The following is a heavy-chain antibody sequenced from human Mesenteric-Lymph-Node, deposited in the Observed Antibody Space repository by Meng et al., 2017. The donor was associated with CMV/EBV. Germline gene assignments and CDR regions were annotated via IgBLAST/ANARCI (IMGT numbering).Heavy chain of an antibody. D-gene: IGHD2-2*01. J-gene: IGHJ4*02. CDR2: ISGSGSTI. Sequence: GESLKISCAASGFTFRTYTMNWVRQAPGKGLEWVSYISGSGSTIYYADSVKGRFTISRDNAKNSLCLQMNSLRAEDTAVYYCARDQYQLSSDTPFDCWGQGTLVTVSS. CDR3: ARDQYQLSSDTPFDC. V-gene: IGHV3-48*04. CDR1: GFTFRTYT.